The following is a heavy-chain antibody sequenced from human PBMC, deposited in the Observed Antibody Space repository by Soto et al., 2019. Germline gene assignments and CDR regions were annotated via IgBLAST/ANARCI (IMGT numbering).Heavy chain of an antibody. J-gene: IGHJ6*02. CDR3: ARYCSSXSCYILGPYYYYYGMDV. CDR2: ISYDGSNK. V-gene: IGHV3-30-3*01. CDR1: GFTFSSYA. D-gene: IGHD2-2*02. Sequence: PGGSLRLSCAASGFTFSSYAMHWVRQAPGKGLEWVAVISYDGSNKYYADSVKGRFTISRDNSKNTLYLQMNSLRAEDTAVYYCARYCSSXSCYILGPYYYYYGMDVWGQGTTVTVSS.